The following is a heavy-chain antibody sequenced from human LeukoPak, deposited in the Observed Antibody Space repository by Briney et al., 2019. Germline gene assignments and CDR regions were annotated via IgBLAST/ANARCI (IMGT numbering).Heavy chain of an antibody. V-gene: IGHV1-69*01. Sequence: SSVKDSCKASGGTFSSYAISWVRQAPGQGLEWMGGIIPIFDTANYAQKFQGRVKITADESTSTAYMELSSLRSEDTAVYYCARDLTGGGLGYWGQGTLVTVSS. CDR3: ARDLTGGGLGY. J-gene: IGHJ4*02. D-gene: IGHD3-16*01. CDR1: GGTFSSYA. CDR2: IIPIFDTA.